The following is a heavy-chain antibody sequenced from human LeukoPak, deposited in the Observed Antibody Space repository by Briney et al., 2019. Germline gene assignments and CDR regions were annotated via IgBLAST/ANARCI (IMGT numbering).Heavy chain of an antibody. CDR2: INSDGGGA. J-gene: IGHJ5*02. Sequence: GGSLRLSCAASGITFGNNWMHWVRQGPGKGLVWISRINSDGGGAIYADSVKGRFTVSRDNAKNTLYLQMNSLRAEDTAVYYCAGDVPHNWFDTWGQGTLVTVSS. CDR1: GITFGNNW. V-gene: IGHV3-74*01. CDR3: AGDVPHNWFDT.